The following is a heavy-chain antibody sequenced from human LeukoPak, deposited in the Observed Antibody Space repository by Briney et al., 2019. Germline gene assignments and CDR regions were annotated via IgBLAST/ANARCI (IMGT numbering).Heavy chain of an antibody. Sequence: PGGSLRLSCAASGFTFSSYAMSWVRQAPGKGLEWVSAISGSGGSSYYADSVKGRFTISRDNSKNTLYLQMSSLRAEDTAVYYCARGYSSSWYYFDYWGQGTLVTVSS. CDR3: ARGYSSSWYYFDY. V-gene: IGHV3-23*01. J-gene: IGHJ4*02. D-gene: IGHD6-13*01. CDR2: ISGSGGSS. CDR1: GFTFSSYA.